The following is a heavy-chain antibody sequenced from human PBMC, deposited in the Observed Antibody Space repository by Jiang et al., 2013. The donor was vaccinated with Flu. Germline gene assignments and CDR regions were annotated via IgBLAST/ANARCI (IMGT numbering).Heavy chain of an antibody. Sequence: GAEVKKPEASVKVSCKVSGYTLTELSMHWVRQAPGKGLEWMGGFDPEDGETIYAQKFQGRVTMTEDTSTDTAYMELSSLRSEDTAVYYCATRVRSLFITTIHYFDYWGQGTLVTVSS. CDR2: FDPEDGET. CDR1: GYTLTELS. D-gene: IGHD3-22*01. J-gene: IGHJ4*02. V-gene: IGHV1-24*01. CDR3: ATRVRSLFITTIHYFDY.